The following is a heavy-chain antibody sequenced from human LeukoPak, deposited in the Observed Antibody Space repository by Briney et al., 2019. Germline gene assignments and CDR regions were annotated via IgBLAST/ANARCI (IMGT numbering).Heavy chain of an antibody. D-gene: IGHD4-11*01. CDR1: GYTFTGYY. Sequence: ASVKVSCKASGYTFTGYYMHWVRQAPGQGLEWMGWINPNSGGTNYAQKFQGRVTVTRDTSISTAYMELSRLRSDDTAVYYCARDRGTVKPSPPDYWGQGTLVTVSS. CDR2: INPNSGGT. CDR3: ARDRGTVKPSPPDY. V-gene: IGHV1-2*02. J-gene: IGHJ4*02.